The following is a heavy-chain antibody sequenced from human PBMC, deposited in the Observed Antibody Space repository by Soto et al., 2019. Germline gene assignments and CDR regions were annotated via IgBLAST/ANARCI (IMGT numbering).Heavy chain of an antibody. CDR3: AGNDILTGYATPYYYGMDV. CDR1: GGTFSSYA. V-gene: IGHV1-69*13. Sequence: GASVKVSCKASGGTFSSYAISWVRQAPGQGLEWMGGIIPIFGTANYAQKFQGRVTITADESTSTAYMELSSLRSEDTAVYYCAGNDILTGYATPYYYGMDVWGQGTTVNVSS. J-gene: IGHJ6*01. CDR2: IIPIFGTA. D-gene: IGHD3-9*01.